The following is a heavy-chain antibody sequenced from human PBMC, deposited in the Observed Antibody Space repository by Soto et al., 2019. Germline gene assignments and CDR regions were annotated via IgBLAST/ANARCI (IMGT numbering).Heavy chain of an antibody. V-gene: IGHV3-23*01. D-gene: IGHD3-22*01. CDR3: ARDSYDSSGYYYVSGDY. J-gene: IGHJ4*02. CDR2: ISGSGGST. Sequence: GGSLRLSCAASGFTFSIYAMSWVRQAPGKGLEWVSAISGSGGSTYYADSVKGRFTISRDNSKNTLYLQMNSLRAEDTAVYYCARDSYDSSGYYYVSGDYWGQGTLVTVSS. CDR1: GFTFSIYA.